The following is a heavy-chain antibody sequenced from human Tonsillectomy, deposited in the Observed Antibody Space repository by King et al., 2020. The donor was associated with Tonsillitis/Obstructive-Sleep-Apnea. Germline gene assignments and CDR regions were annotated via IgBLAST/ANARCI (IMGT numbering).Heavy chain of an antibody. V-gene: IGHV4-59*01. CDR2: IYYIGST. Sequence: VQLQESGPGLVKPSETLSLTCTVSGGSISSYYWSWIRQPPGKGLEWIGYIYYIGSTNYNPSLKSRVTISVDTSKNQFSLKLCSVTAADTAVYYWARGGGYCSSTSCSEGYFDLWGRGTLVTVSS. D-gene: IGHD2-2*01. J-gene: IGHJ2*01. CDR1: GGSISSYY. CDR3: ARGGGYCSSTSCSEGYFDL.